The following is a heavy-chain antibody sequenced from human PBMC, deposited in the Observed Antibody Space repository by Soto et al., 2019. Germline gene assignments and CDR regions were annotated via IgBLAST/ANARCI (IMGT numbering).Heavy chain of an antibody. J-gene: IGHJ4*02. CDR2: IDVSGNT. Sequence: PSETLSLTCAVNAESFSDYYWSWIRQPPGKGLEWFGEIDVSGNTNYSPSLKSRVTISVDTSKNQFSLKLRSVTAADTAVYFCVGARGRLVGFDYWGQGTLVTVSS. D-gene: IGHD1-26*01. V-gene: IGHV4-34*01. CDR3: VGARGRLVGFDY. CDR1: AESFSDYY.